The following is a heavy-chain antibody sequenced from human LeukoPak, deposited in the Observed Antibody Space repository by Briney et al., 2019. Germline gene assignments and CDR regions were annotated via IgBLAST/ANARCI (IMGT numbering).Heavy chain of an antibody. CDR2: ISSSGSTV. CDR3: ARGSSWYGVYFDY. V-gene: IGHV3-48*03. Sequence: GGSLRLSCAASGFAFSSYEMSWVRQAPGKGLGWVSYISSSGSTVYYADSVKGRFTISRDNAKNSLYLQMNSLRAEDTAVYYCARGSSWYGVYFDYWGRGTLVTVSS. CDR1: GFAFSSYE. D-gene: IGHD6-13*01. J-gene: IGHJ4*02.